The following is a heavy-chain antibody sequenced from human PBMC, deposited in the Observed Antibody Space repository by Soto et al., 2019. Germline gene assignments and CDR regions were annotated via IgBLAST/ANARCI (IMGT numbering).Heavy chain of an antibody. D-gene: IGHD3-22*01. Sequence: SVKVSCKASGGTFSSYAISWVRQAPGQGLEWMGGIIPIFGTANYAQKFQGRVTITADKSTSTAYMELSSLRSEDTAVYYCATETLDYCDSSGYYYRFDYWGQGTLVTVSS. CDR3: ATETLDYCDSSGYYYRFDY. CDR1: GGTFSSYA. CDR2: IIPIFGTA. J-gene: IGHJ4*02. V-gene: IGHV1-69*06.